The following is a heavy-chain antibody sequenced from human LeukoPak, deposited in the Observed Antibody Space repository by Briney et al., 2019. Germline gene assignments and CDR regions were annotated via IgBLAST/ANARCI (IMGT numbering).Heavy chain of an antibody. CDR3: VSQQVVPL. Sequence: GASVTVSCTASGYTFTVYYMHWVRQAPGQGFEWMGWLNTNNGGTNYAQKFQGRVTMARDTSISTAYMELSSLRSDDTAVCYCVSQQVVPLWGQGTLVTVSS. D-gene: IGHD6-6*01. CDR1: GYTFTVYY. V-gene: IGHV1-2*02. J-gene: IGHJ4*02. CDR2: LNTNNGGT.